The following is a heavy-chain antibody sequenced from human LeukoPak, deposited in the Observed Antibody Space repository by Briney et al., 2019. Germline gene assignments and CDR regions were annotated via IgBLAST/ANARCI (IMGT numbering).Heavy chain of an antibody. CDR3: ARTNPVYGDYAY. V-gene: IGHV3-53*01. Sequence: GGSLRLSCAVSGFTVTDNYMSWVRQAPGKGLQWVSVVYPDGRTYYADSVNGRFTISRDNSRNTLLLQLNSLRADDTAVYYCARTNPVYGDYAYWGRGPLVTVSS. CDR2: VYPDGRT. J-gene: IGHJ4*02. CDR1: GFTVTDNY. D-gene: IGHD4-17*01.